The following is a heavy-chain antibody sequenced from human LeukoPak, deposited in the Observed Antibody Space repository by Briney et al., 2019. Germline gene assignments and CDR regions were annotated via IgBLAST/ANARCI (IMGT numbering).Heavy chain of an antibody. D-gene: IGHD3-10*01. CDR3: AKDLRGGSGIVDY. Sequence: GGSLRLSCAASGFTFSSYAMHWVRQAPGKGLEWVAVISYDGSNKYYADSVKGRFTISRDNSKNTLYLQMNSLRAEDTAVYYCAKDLRGGSGIVDYWGQGTLVTVSS. CDR2: ISYDGSNK. V-gene: IGHV3-30-3*01. J-gene: IGHJ4*02. CDR1: GFTFSSYA.